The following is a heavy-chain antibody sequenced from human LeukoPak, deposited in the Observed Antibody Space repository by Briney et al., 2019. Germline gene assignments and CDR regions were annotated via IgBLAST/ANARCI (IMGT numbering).Heavy chain of an antibody. CDR1: GFTVSSNY. CDR2: FYGAGST. CDR3: ARGGSYWDY. J-gene: IGHJ4*02. V-gene: IGHV3-53*01. D-gene: IGHD3-16*01. Sequence: GGSLRLSCAASGFTVSSNYMGWVRQAPGKGLEWVSVFYGAGSTNYADSVKGRFTISRDNSKNTLYLQMNSLRAEDTAVYYCARGGSYWDYWGQGTLVTVSS.